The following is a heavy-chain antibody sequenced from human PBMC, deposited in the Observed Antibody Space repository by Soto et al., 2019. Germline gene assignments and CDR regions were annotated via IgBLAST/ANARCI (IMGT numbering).Heavy chain of an antibody. D-gene: IGHD3-3*01. J-gene: IGHJ4*02. Sequence: SETLSLTCAVYGGSFSGYYWSWIRQPPGKGLEWIGEINHSGSTNYNPSLKSRVTISVDTSKNQFSLKLSSVTAADTAVYYCASPGESRSGYDFDYWGQGTLVTVSS. V-gene: IGHV4-34*01. CDR3: ASPGESRSGYDFDY. CDR2: INHSGST. CDR1: GGSFSGYY.